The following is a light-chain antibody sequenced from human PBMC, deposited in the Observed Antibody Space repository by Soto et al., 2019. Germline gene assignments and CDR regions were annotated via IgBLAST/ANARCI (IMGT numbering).Light chain of an antibody. V-gene: IGKV2-28*01. J-gene: IGKJ2*01. CDR3: MQSLQTPLT. CDR2: LGS. CDR1: QSLLHSKGYNY. Sequence: IVMTQSPLSLSVTPGEPASISCRSSQSLLHSKGYNYLDWYLQKPGQSPQLLIYLGSYRASGVPERFSSSESGTDFTLKISGVETEDVGVYYCMQSLQTPLTFGQGTRLEIK.